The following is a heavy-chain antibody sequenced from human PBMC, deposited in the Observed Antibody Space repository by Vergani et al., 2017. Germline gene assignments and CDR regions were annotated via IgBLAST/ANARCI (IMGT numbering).Heavy chain of an antibody. D-gene: IGHD6-19*01. V-gene: IGHV3-74*01. CDR1: GFTFSNYW. J-gene: IGHJ4*02. CDR2: INSDGDST. Sequence: VQLVESGGGLVQPGGSLRLSCTASGFTFSNYWMQWVRQAPGKGLMWVSRINSDGDSTSYADSVKGRFTISRDNAKNTLYLQMDSLRAEDTAVYFCARQRPGSGWSPGEFDDWGQGILVTVSS. CDR3: ARQRPGSGWSPGEFDD.